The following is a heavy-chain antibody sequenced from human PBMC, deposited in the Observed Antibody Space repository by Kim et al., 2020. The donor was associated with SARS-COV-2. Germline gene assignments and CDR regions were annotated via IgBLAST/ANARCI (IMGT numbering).Heavy chain of an antibody. D-gene: IGHD3-16*02. J-gene: IGHJ2*01. V-gene: IGHV3-23*01. CDR3: AKEPYRSYWYFDL. Sequence: YADSVKGRFTISRDNSKNTLYLQMNSLRAEDTAVYYCAKEPYRSYWYFDLWGRGTLVTVSS.